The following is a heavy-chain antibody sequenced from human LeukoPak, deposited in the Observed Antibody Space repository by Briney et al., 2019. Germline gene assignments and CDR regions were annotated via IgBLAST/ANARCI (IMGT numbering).Heavy chain of an antibody. CDR3: ARCATVSYYYYYMDV. CDR1: GYTFTSYA. V-gene: IGHV7-4-1*02. Sequence: ASVKVSCKASGYTFTSYAMNWVRQAPGQGLEWMGWINTNTGNPTYAQGFTGRFVFSLDTSVSTAYLQISSLKAEDTAVYYCARCATVSYYYYYMDVWGKGTTVTVSS. J-gene: IGHJ6*03. CDR2: INTNTGNP. D-gene: IGHD5-12*01.